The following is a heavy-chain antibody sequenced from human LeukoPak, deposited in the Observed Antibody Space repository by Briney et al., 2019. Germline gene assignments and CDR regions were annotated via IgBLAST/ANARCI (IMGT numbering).Heavy chain of an antibody. CDR3: ARPTGGSWYWYFQH. CDR2: IYYSGST. J-gene: IGHJ1*01. CDR1: GGSISSSSYY. V-gene: IGHV4-39*01. Sequence: SPSETLSLTCTVSGGSISSSSYYWGWIRQPPGKGLEWIGTIYYSGSTYYNPSLKSRVTISVDTSKNQFSLKLSSVTAADTAVYYCARPTGGSWYWYFQHWGQGTLVTVSS. D-gene: IGHD6-13*01.